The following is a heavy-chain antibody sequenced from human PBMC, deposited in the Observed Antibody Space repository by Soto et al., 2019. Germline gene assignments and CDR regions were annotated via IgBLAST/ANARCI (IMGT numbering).Heavy chain of an antibody. CDR3: ASQPSRPAAMKYYYYGMDV. CDR1: GGSISSGDYY. J-gene: IGHJ6*02. Sequence: QVQLQESGPGLVKPSQTLSLTCTVSGGSISSGDYYWSWIRQPPGKGLEWIGYIYYSGSTYYNPSLKSRVTISVDTSKNQFSLKLSSVTAADTAVYYCASQPSRPAAMKYYYYGMDVWGQGTTVTVSS. V-gene: IGHV4-30-4*01. D-gene: IGHD2-2*01. CDR2: IYYSGST.